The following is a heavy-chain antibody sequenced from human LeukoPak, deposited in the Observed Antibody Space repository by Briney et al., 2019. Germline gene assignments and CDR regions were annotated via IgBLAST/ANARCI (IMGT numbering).Heavy chain of an antibody. V-gene: IGHV4-38-2*02. CDR2: FYHGGST. Sequence: SETLSLTCTVSGCSISTGYYWDWIRQPPGKGLEWIGTFYHGGSTYYNPSLKSRVTISVDTSKNQFSLNLTSVTAADTAVYYCARVDYYDSSGYYYGGYAFDIWGQGTMVTVSS. J-gene: IGHJ3*02. D-gene: IGHD3-22*01. CDR3: ARVDYYDSSGYYYGGYAFDI. CDR1: GCSISTGYY.